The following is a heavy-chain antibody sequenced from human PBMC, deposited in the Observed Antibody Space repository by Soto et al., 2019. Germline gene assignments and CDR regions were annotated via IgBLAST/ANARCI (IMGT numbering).Heavy chain of an antibody. CDR3: AKGPEGSGTYPLTYYYFDH. CDR2: ISGSGGRT. CDR1: GFTFSSYA. J-gene: IGHJ4*02. D-gene: IGHD1-26*01. Sequence: EVQLLESGGGLVQPGGSLRLSCAASGFTFSSYAMTWVRQAAGKGLEWVSDISGSGGRTYHADSVKGRFTISRDNSKNTLYLQMNSLRVEDTAVYYCAKGPEGSGTYPLTYYYFDHWGQGTLVTVSS. V-gene: IGHV3-23*01.